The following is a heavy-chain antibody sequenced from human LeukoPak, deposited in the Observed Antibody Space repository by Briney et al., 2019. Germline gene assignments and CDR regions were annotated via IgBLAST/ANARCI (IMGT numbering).Heavy chain of an antibody. D-gene: IGHD3-22*01. Sequence: GGSLRLSCAASGFTFSTYWMSWVRQAPGKGLEWVANIKKDGSEKYYMDSVKGRFTISRDNAENSLYLQMNSLRAEDTAVYYCARLRSSGGYYFDYWGQGTLVTVSS. J-gene: IGHJ4*02. CDR2: IKKDGSEK. CDR1: GFTFSTYW. CDR3: ARLRSSGGYYFDY. V-gene: IGHV3-7*03.